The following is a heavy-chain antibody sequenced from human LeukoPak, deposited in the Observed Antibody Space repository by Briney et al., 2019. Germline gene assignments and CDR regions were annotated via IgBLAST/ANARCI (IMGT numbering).Heavy chain of an antibody. CDR1: GFTFSSYA. CDR2: LSGGGGSA. D-gene: IGHD4-23*01. J-gene: IGHJ4*02. V-gene: IGHV3-23*01. CDR3: ARDSVVTRAIDY. Sequence: GGSLRLSCAASGFTFSSYAMSWVRQAPGKGLEWVSALSGGGGSAYYADSVKGRFTIPRDNSKNTLYLQMNSLRAEDTAVYYCARDSVVTRAIDYWGQGTLVTVSS.